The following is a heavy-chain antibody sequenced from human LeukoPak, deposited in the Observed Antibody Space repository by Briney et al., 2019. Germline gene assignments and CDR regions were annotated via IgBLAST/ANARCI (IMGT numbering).Heavy chain of an antibody. J-gene: IGHJ6*03. CDR2: IYPGDSDT. CDR3: ASTRYSSSSHYYYMDV. D-gene: IGHD6-6*01. CDR1: GYSFTSYW. Sequence: GESLKISCKGSGYSFTSYWIGWVRQMPGKGLEWMGIIYPGDSDTRYSPSFQCQGPLSAYKPISPAYRQRSSLKASDTAMYYCASTRYSSSSHYYYMDVWGKGTTVTVSS. V-gene: IGHV5-51*01.